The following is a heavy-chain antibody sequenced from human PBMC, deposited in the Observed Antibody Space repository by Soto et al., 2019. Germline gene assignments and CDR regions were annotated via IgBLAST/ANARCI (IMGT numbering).Heavy chain of an antibody. CDR2: IYDSGST. D-gene: IGHD3-10*01. CDR3: ARVSGIYYYGMDV. J-gene: IGHJ6*02. Sequence: SETLSLTCTVSGGSVSSGSHYWSCIRQPPGKGLEWIGYIYDSGSTNYNPSLKSRVTISVDTSKNQFSLKLSSVTAADTAVYYCARVSGIYYYGMDVWGQGTTVTVSS. V-gene: IGHV4-61*01. CDR1: GGSVSSGSHY.